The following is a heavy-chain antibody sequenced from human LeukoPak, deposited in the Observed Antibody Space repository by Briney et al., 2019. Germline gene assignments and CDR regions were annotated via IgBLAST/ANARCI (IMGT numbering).Heavy chain of an antibody. CDR3: ARDLGQFADILTGYYSPAGY. Sequence: GGHLRLSSAASGFTFSSYGIHWVRQAPGEGLQCVAAIWHDGSNKYYADSVNGRFTISKDNSKNTLYLQMNSLRAEDTAVYYCARDLGQFADILTGYYSPAGYWGQGTLVTVSS. CDR2: IWHDGSNK. D-gene: IGHD3-9*01. J-gene: IGHJ4*02. CDR1: GFTFSSYG. V-gene: IGHV3-33*01.